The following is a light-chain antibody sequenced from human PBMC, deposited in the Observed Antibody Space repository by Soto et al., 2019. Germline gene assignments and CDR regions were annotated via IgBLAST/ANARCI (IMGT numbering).Light chain of an antibody. CDR2: GAS. V-gene: IGKV3-15*01. Sequence: EIVMTQSPATLSVSPGESATLSCRASQSISSDLAWYQQKPGQPPRLLIYGASTSATGVPARFTGSGSGSDFTLTISGLQYEDVAVYYCQQGHNWPLTFGQGNRVEI. CDR1: QSISSD. J-gene: IGKJ2*01. CDR3: QQGHNWPLT.